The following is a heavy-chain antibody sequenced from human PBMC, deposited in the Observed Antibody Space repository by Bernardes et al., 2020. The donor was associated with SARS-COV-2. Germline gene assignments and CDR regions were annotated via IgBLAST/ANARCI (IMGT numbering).Heavy chain of an antibody. V-gene: IGHV3-21*06. CDR2: LDKTSTYI. Sequence: GGSLRLSCLASGFIFSNDSVNWVRQAPGKGLEWVSSLDKTSTYIYYADSLKGRVTISRDNAKNSLYLQINSLRDEDTAVYYCAKGTRMGGAGYDYWGQGTLVTVSS. D-gene: IGHD6-13*01. CDR3: AKGTRMGGAGYDY. J-gene: IGHJ4*02. CDR1: GFIFSNDS.